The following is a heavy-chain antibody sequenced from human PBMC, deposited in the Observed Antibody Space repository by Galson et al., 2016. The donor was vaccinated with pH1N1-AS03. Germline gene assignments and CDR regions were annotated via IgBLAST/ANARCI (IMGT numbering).Heavy chain of an antibody. J-gene: IGHJ3*02. CDR1: GGSISSGSHY. D-gene: IGHD6-19*01. CDR2: IDISGNT. V-gene: IGHV4-61*02. Sequence: PLSLTCSVSGGSISSGSHYWSWIRQPAGKGLEWIGRIDISGNTNYNPSLSGRVTISADTSKNQLSLKLNSVTAADTAVYFCATFYFEFLTDVTAVTGDELGAFDIWGQATMVTVSS. CDR3: ATFYFEFLTDVTAVTGDELGAFDI.